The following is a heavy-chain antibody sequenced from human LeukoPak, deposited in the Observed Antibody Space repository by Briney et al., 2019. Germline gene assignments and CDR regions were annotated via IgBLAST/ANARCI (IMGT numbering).Heavy chain of an antibody. J-gene: IGHJ4*02. CDR2: ISAYNGNT. CDR1: GGTFSSYA. Sequence: ASVKVSCKASGGTFSSYAISWVRQAPGQGLEWMGWISAYNGNTNYAQKLQGRVTMTTDTSTSTAYMELRSLRSDDTAVYYCARGSYYGSGSYYNGYWGQGTLVTVSS. D-gene: IGHD3-10*01. V-gene: IGHV1-18*01. CDR3: ARGSYYGSGSYYNGY.